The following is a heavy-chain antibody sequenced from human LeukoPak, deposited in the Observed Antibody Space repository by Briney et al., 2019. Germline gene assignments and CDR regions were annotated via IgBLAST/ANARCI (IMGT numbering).Heavy chain of an antibody. CDR1: GGSFSGYY. D-gene: IGHD1-1*01. J-gene: IGHJ5*02. Sequence: PSETLSLTCAVYGGSFSGYYWSWIRQPPGKGLEWIGEINHSGSTNYNPSLKSRVTISVDTSKNQFSLKLSSVTAADTAVYYCARGYRVPHSNWFDPWGQGTLVTVSS. V-gene: IGHV4-34*01. CDR2: INHSGST. CDR3: ARGYRVPHSNWFDP.